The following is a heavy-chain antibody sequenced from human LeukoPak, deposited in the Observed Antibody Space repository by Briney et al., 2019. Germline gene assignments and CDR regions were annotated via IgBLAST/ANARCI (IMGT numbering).Heavy chain of an antibody. CDR1: GGSFSGYY. J-gene: IGHJ4*02. CDR3: ARRDILTGYIPR. CDR2: INHSGST. V-gene: IGHV4-34*01. Sequence: SETLSLTCAVYGGSFSGYYWSWIRQPPGKGLEWIGEINHSGSTNYNPSLKSRVTISVDTSKNQFSLKLSSVTAADTAVYYCARRDILTGYIPRWGQGILVTVSS. D-gene: IGHD3-9*01.